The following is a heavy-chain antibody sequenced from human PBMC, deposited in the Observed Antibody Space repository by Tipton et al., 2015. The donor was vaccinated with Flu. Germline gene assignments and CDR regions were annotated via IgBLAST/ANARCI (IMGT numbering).Heavy chain of an antibody. D-gene: IGHD6-19*01. J-gene: IGHJ6*03. CDR3: ARGGRSVTCPSAYYYMDV. Sequence: QLVQSGAEVKKPGESLRLSCKGSGYTFSDYWISWVRQTPGKGLEWMGRIDPIDSYTNYSLSFEGQATLSADKSINTAYMQWSSVKASDSGVYYCARGGRSVTCPSAYYYMDVWGKGTSVTVSS. CDR2: IDPIDSYT. CDR1: GYTFSDYW. V-gene: IGHV5-10-1*04.